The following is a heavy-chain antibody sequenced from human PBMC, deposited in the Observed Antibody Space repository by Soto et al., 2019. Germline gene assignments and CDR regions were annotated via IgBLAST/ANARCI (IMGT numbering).Heavy chain of an antibody. CDR3: ATGTWVRSAFDI. CDR2: INHNGST. V-gene: IGHV4-34*01. Sequence: QAQLQQWGAGLLKASETLSLTCAVYGGSFSGYFWSWIRQPPGKGLEWIGEINHNGSTYYNPSLKSRFTVSVDTSKNQFSLKLSSGTAADTAVYYCATGTWVRSAFDIWGQGTMVTVSS. J-gene: IGHJ3*02. CDR1: GGSFSGYF. D-gene: IGHD3-10*01.